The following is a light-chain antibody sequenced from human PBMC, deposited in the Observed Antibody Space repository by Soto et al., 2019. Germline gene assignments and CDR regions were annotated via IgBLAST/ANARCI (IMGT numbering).Light chain of an antibody. J-gene: IGKJ1*01. CDR2: DVS. CDR3: KYYYSYSRT. V-gene: IGKV1-5*01. CDR1: QTVSSW. Sequence: DIQMTQSPSTLSASVGDRVTITCRASQTVSSWLAWYQQKPGKAPKLLIYDVSSLEGGVPSRFSGSGSGTEFTLTISSLQPDYFARHSRKYYYSYSRTFCQWTKV.